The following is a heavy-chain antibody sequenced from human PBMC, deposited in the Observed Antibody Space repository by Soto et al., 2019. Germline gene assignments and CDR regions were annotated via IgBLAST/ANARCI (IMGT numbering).Heavy chain of an antibody. V-gene: IGHV1-3*01. Sequence: ASVKVSCKASGYTFTSYAMHWVRQAPGQRLDWIGLINACNCYTKYSQKFQGRVTISRDTSASTAFIELSSLRFEDTAVYYCARQIPAATSSLDYWGQGTLVTVSS. J-gene: IGHJ4*02. CDR1: GYTFTSYA. CDR2: INACNCYT. CDR3: ARQIPAATSSLDY. D-gene: IGHD2-2*01.